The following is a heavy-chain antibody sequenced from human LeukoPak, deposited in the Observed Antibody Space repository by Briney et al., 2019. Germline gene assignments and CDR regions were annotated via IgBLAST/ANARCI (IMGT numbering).Heavy chain of an antibody. CDR2: IHYSEST. CDR3: AKSFPRWHYYFVS. Sequence: PSQTLSLPCTVSVHSISSDEYFWNSIRQPPGEGLEWHEYIHYSESTYTKRSLQSRDFMSEDKYKNHVSLKVKSGTAGDTAVYYCAKSFPRWHYYFVSWGQGTLVTVSS. V-gene: IGHV4-30-4*01. CDR1: VHSISSDEYF. J-gene: IGHJ4*02. D-gene: IGHD5-24*01.